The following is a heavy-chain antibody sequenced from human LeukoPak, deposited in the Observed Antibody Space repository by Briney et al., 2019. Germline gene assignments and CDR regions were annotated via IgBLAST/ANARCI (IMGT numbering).Heavy chain of an antibody. D-gene: IGHD6-19*01. J-gene: IGHJ4*02. CDR3: AKCGSGWSHFDY. CDR1: GYTFTNYA. Sequence: EGSLRLSCKASGYTFTNYAISWGRQAPGKGLEWISSIIGSGGSTYYAESVKGRFTISRDNSKSTLYLQMNSLRAEDTAVYYCAKCGSGWSHFDYWGQGTLVTVSS. V-gene: IGHV3-23*01. CDR2: IIGSGGST.